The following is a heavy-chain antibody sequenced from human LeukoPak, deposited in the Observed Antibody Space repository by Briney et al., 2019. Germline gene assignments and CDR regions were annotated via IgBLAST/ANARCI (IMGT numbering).Heavy chain of an antibody. Sequence: GASVKVSCKASGYTFTGYYMHWVRQAPGQGLEWMGWINPNSGGTNYAQKFQGRVTMTRDTSISTAYMELSRLRSDDTAVYYCARVRSSSSLSPWYFDLWGRGTLVTVSS. CDR3: ARVRSSSSLSPWYFDL. D-gene: IGHD6-13*01. CDR2: INPNSGGT. V-gene: IGHV1-2*02. J-gene: IGHJ2*01. CDR1: GYTFTGYY.